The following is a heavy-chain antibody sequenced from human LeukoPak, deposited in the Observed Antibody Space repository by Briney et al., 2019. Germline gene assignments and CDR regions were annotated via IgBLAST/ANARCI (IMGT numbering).Heavy chain of an antibody. Sequence: SGTLSLTCAVSGGSISSSNWWSWIRQPPGKGLEWIGEINHSGSTNYNPSLKSRVTISVETSKNEFSLKLRSVTAADTAVYYCARVTGYRIEDYFDYWGQGTLVTVSS. CDR2: INHSGST. CDR3: ARVTGYRIEDYFDY. CDR1: GGSISSSNW. V-gene: IGHV4-4*02. J-gene: IGHJ4*02. D-gene: IGHD6-13*01.